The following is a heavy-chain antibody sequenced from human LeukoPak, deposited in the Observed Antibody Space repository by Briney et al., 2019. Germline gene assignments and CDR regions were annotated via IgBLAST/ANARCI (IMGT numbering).Heavy chain of an antibody. V-gene: IGHV3-7*01. D-gene: IGHD3-10*01. Sequence: GGSLRLSCAASGFTFSSYWMSWVRQAPGKGLEWVANIKQDGSEKYYVDSVKGRFTISRDNAKNSLYLQMNSLRAEDTAVYYCARGGVRGVLLPVDYWGQGTLVSVPS. CDR2: IKQDGSEK. CDR3: ARGGVRGVLLPVDY. J-gene: IGHJ4*02. CDR1: GFTFSSYW.